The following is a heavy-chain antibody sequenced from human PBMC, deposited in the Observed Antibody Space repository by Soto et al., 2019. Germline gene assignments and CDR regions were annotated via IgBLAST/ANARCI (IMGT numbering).Heavy chain of an antibody. V-gene: IGHV3-23*01. D-gene: IGHD4-17*01. Sequence: EVNLLESGGGVVQPGASLRISCVGSGFTFKNYAMTWVRQAPGKGLEWVSGTTGSGANKHYADSVRGRFTISRDNSKKTLYPEMKSLRVEDTAVYYCAKDGDFGEDGPAEYFEHWGQGTLVTVSS. CDR1: GFTFKNYA. CDR2: TTGSGANK. J-gene: IGHJ1*01. CDR3: AKDGDFGEDGPAEYFEH.